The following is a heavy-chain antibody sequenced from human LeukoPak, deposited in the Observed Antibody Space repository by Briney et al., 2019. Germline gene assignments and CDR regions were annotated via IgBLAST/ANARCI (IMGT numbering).Heavy chain of an antibody. D-gene: IGHD3-16*01. CDR3: ARETSQKGAHYMDV. Sequence: SETLSLTCAVYGGSFSRYYWSWIRQPPGKGLEWIGEINHSGRSNYNPSLKSRVTISVDKSKNQFSLKLSSVTAADTAVYYCARETSQKGAHYMDVWGKGTTVTISS. J-gene: IGHJ6*03. CDR1: GGSFSRYY. V-gene: IGHV4-34*01. CDR2: INHSGRS.